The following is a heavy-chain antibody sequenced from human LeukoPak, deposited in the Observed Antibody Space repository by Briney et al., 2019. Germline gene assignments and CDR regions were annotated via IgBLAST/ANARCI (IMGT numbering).Heavy chain of an antibody. V-gene: IGHV1-69*13. Sequence: SVKVSCKASGYTFTSYAISWVRQAPGQGLEWMGGIIPIFSTANYAQKFQGRVTITADESTSTAYMELSSLRSEDTAVYYCARSYSSSSFWWFDPWGQGTLVTVSS. CDR3: ARSYSSSSFWWFDP. CDR2: IIPIFSTA. D-gene: IGHD6-6*01. CDR1: GYTFTSYA. J-gene: IGHJ5*02.